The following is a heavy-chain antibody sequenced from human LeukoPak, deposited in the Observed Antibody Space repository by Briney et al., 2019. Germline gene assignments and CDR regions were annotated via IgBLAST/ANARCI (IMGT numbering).Heavy chain of an antibody. CDR2: ISYDGSNK. Sequence: GRSLRLSCAASGFTFSSYAVHWVRQAPGKGLEWVAVISYDGSNKYYADSVKGRFTISRDNSKNTLYLQMNSLRAEDTAVYYCARDRIAVAGLIDYYYYGMDVWGQGTLVTVSS. CDR3: ARDRIAVAGLIDYYYYGMDV. V-gene: IGHV3-30-3*01. D-gene: IGHD6-19*01. J-gene: IGHJ6*02. CDR1: GFTFSSYA.